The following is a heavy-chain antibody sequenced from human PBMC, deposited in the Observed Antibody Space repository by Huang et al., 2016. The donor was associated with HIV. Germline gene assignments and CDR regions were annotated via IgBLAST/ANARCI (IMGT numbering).Heavy chain of an antibody. CDR1: GYTFSSYG. D-gene: IGHD6-13*01. CDR3: ARDGHPQQLVPTTNWFDP. J-gene: IGHJ5*02. Sequence: QVQLVQSGAEVKKPGASEKDTCKASGYTFSSYGISLVRQAPGQGLEGMGGIRADNGNTHFAQTDQGRVTMTTDTSPRTAHMELRRLISDDTAVYYCARDGHPQQLVPTTNWFDPWGQGTLVTVSS. CDR2: IRADNGNT. V-gene: IGHV1-18*04.